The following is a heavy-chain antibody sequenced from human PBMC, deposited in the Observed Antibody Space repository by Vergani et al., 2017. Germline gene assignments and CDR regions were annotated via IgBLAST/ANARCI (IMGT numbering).Heavy chain of an antibody. V-gene: IGHV3-15*01. CDR1: GITFKNAW. J-gene: IGHJ4*02. CDR3: YTDYHDY. D-gene: IGHD2-2*02. CDR2: IRSKNDGGTA. Sequence: EVQVVESGGGLIKPGGSLRLSCVVSGITFKNAWINWVRQAPGKGLEWICRIRSKNDGGTADYAAPLKGRFTISRDDSKDSAFLVVKNLKTECTAVYLCYTDYHDYWVQGTLVSVAS.